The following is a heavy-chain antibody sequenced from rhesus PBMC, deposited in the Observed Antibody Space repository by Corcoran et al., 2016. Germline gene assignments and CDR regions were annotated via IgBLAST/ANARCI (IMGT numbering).Heavy chain of an antibody. CDR3: ASRIAAPFDY. V-gene: IGHV4-65*01. D-gene: IGHD6-31*01. Sequence: QVQLQESGPGLVKPSETLSLTCAVSGGSISSSNWWSWIRQPPGKGLEWIGYISGSSGSTYFNPSLKSRVTISTDTSKNQFSRKLSSVTAADTAVYYCASRIAAPFDYWGQGVLVTVSS. J-gene: IGHJ4*01. CDR1: GGSISSSNW. CDR2: ISGSSGST.